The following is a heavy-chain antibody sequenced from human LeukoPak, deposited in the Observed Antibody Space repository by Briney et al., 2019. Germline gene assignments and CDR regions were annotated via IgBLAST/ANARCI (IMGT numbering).Heavy chain of an antibody. CDR1: GYSFTGYW. J-gene: IGHJ4*02. CDR2: IYPGDSDT. D-gene: IGHD2-2*01. Sequence: GESLNISCKGSGYSFTGYWIGWVRQMPGKGLEWMGIIYPGDSDTRYSPSFQGQVTISADKSISTAYLQWSSLKASDTAMYYCARQRGGDIVVVPAAPYYFDYWGQGTLVTVSS. V-gene: IGHV5-51*01. CDR3: ARQRGGDIVVVPAAPYYFDY.